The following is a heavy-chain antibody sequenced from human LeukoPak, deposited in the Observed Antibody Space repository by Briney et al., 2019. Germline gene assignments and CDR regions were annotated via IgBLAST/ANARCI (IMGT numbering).Heavy chain of an antibody. CDR3: ARRGGRGSSYWFDP. Sequence: SETLSLTCTVSGGSISSYYWTWIRQPPGKGLEWIGYVYDSGSTNYSPSLQSRVTISVDTSKSQFSLKLTSVTAADTAVYCCARRGGRGSSYWFDPWGQGTLVTVSS. CDR1: GGSISSYY. CDR2: VYDSGST. V-gene: IGHV4-59*08. D-gene: IGHD3-10*01. J-gene: IGHJ5*02.